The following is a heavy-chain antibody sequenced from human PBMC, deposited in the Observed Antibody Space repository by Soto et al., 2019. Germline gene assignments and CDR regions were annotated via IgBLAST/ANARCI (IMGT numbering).Heavy chain of an antibody. CDR1: GLTISGKKY. V-gene: IGHV3-53*01. CDR3: ATWHEREHAFHV. Sequence: DVQLVESGGGLIQPGESLRLSCAAFGLTISGKKYVAWVRQAPGKGLEWVSALYDVDGSFYADSVTGRFTTSRDSSKPTVYLQMNDLRPDDTAVYSCATWHEREHAFHVWSQGTTVTISS. J-gene: IGHJ3*01. D-gene: IGHD1-1*01. CDR2: LYDVDGS.